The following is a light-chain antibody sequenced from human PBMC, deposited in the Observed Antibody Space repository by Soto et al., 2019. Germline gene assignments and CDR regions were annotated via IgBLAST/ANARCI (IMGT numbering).Light chain of an antibody. V-gene: IGLV2-23*02. CDR1: SSNVGSYKL. CDR2: EVN. J-gene: IGLJ1*01. CDR3: CSSGGSPTYV. Sequence: QSVLTQPASVSGSPGQSITISCTGTSSNVGSYKLVSWYQQHPGKAPKLMIFEVNKRPSGVSNSFSGSKSGNTASLTIYGLKVEDEADYYCCSSGGSPTYVFGTGTKVTVL.